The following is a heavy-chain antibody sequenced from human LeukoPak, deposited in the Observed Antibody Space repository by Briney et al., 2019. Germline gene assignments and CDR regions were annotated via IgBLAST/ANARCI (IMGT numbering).Heavy chain of an antibody. J-gene: IGHJ4*02. CDR1: GFTFSNAW. CDR2: ITSKTDGETA. CDR3: TLYDSGKIDY. D-gene: IGHD3-10*01. V-gene: IGHV3-15*01. Sequence: GGSLRLSCAASGFTFSNAWMTWVRQAPGKGLEWVGRITSKTDGETALYAAPVKGRLTISRDDSQNTLYLQMNSLRIEDTAVYYCTLYDSGKIDYWGQGALVTVSS.